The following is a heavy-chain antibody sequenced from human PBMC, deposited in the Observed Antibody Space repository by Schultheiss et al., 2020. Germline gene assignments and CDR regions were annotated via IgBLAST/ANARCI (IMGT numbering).Heavy chain of an antibody. CDR2: INHSGST. J-gene: IGHJ4*02. CDR1: GDSIRSYSFC. V-gene: IGHV4-39*07. CDR3: ARGWDYGGNYHFDY. D-gene: IGHD4-23*01. Sequence: SETLSLTCSVSGDSIRSYSFCWGWIRQPPGKGLEWIGEINHSGSTNYNPSLKSRVTISVDTSKNQFSLRLSSVTAADTAVYYCARGWDYGGNYHFDYWGQGTLVTVSS.